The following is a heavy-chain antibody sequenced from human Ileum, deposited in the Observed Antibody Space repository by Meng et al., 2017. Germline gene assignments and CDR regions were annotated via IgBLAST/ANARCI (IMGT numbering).Heavy chain of an antibody. J-gene: IGHJ4*02. D-gene: IGHD6-19*01. CDR2: INPNSGCT. CDR3: AGDYCRAGAGNIDY. Sequence: QGPLGRAGVEGKKPGASMKAHCKASGYTFTGYYMHWVRQAPGQGREWMGRINPNSGCTYYGQKFHCRVTMTSDISISTAYMELSRLRSDDTAVYDCAGDYCRAGAGNIDYWGQGTLVTVSS. CDR1: GYTFTGYY. V-gene: IGHV1-2*06.